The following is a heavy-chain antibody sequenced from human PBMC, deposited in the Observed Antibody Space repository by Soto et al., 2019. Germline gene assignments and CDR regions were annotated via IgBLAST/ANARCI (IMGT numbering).Heavy chain of an antibody. D-gene: IGHD2-15*01. CDR2: TYYRSKWYN. CDR1: GDSVSSNSAA. Sequence: SPTLSLTCAISGDSVSSNSAAWNWIRQSPSRGLEWLGRTYYRSKWYNDYAVSVKSRITINPDTSKNQFSLQLNSVTPEDTAVYYCARVYSVYGSCGQVYYYNGMDFWGQGTTVTVSS. J-gene: IGHJ6*02. V-gene: IGHV6-1*01. CDR3: ARVYSVYGSCGQVYYYNGMDF.